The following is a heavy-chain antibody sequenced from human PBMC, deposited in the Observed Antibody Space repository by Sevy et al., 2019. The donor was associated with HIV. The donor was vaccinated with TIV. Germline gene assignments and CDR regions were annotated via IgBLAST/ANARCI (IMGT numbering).Heavy chain of an antibody. V-gene: IGHV5-51*01. CDR2: IYPGDSET. J-gene: IGHJ6*02. CDR1: GYRFNTYW. Sequence: GESLKISCKASGYRFNTYWINWVRQMPGKGLEWMGVIYPGDSETLYSQSVQGQVVISADKSSSTAYLQWSSLEASDTATYYCARYINNNGMDVWGQGTTVTVSS. D-gene: IGHD2-8*01. CDR3: ARYINNNGMDV.